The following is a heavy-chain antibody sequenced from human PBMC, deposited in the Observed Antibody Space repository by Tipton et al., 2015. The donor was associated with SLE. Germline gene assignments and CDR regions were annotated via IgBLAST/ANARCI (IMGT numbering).Heavy chain of an antibody. CDR3: ARGKTRVEY. CDR2: IYTSGST. Sequence: TLSLTCPVSGGSISNYYCGWIRQPPGKGLEGIGYIYTSGSTNYNPSLKSRVTISVDTSKNQVSLKLNSVTAADTAVYYCARGKTRVEYWGQGTLVTVSS. CDR1: GGSISNYY. J-gene: IGHJ4*02. D-gene: IGHD1-14*01. V-gene: IGHV4-4*08.